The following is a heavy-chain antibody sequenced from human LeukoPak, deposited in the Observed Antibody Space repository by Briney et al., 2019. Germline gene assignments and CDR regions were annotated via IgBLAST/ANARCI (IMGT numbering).Heavy chain of an antibody. CDR2: MYPGDSDT. CDR1: GYSFTSYW. CDR3: ARRAYYDSSGYYEEADF. V-gene: IGHV5-51*01. J-gene: IGHJ4*02. D-gene: IGHD3-22*01. Sequence: GESLKISCKASGYSFTSYWIGRVRQMPGKGLEWMGIMYPGDSDTRYSPSFRGPVTISADKSISTAYLQWSSLKASDTAMYYCARRAYYDSSGYYEEADFWGQGTLVTVSS.